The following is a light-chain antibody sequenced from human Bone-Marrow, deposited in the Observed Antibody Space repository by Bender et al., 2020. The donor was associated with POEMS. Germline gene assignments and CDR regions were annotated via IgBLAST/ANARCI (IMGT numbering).Light chain of an antibody. CDR2: KDT. CDR3: QTSDRTGAWV. CDR1: GLSKQF. V-gene: IGLV3-25*03. Sequence: SYEVTQPPSVSVSPGQTARITCSGDGLSKQFSFWYQQRPGRAPVLIIFKDTERPSGIPERFSGSDSGTTVTLTITGVRAEDEADYYCQTSDRTGAWVFGGGTKLTVL. J-gene: IGLJ3*02.